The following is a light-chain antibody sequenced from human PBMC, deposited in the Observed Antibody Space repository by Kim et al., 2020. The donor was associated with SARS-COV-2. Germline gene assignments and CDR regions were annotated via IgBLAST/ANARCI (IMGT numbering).Light chain of an antibody. CDR3: QVWDSSTGV. V-gene: IGLV3-9*01. Sequence: VALGQTARITWGGNNIGTKNGHWFQQKPGQAPVLVIYRDRNRPSGIPERFSGSNSGNTATLTISRAQPGDEADYYCQVWDSSTGVFGGGTQLTVL. CDR1: NIGTKN. CDR2: RDR. J-gene: IGLJ3*02.